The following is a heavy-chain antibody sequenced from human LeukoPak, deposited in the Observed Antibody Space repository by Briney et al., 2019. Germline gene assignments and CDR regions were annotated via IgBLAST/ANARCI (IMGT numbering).Heavy chain of an antibody. CDR3: AREWSGIAAAGTGGVWTWFDP. CDR1: GFTFSSYS. J-gene: IGHJ5*02. CDR2: ISSSSSYI. D-gene: IGHD6-13*01. Sequence: GGSLRLSCAASGFTFSSYSMNWVRPAPGKGLEWVSSISSSSSYIYYADSVKGRFTISRDNAKNSLYLQMNSLRAEDTAVYYCAREWSGIAAAGTGGVWTWFDPWGQGTLVTVSS. V-gene: IGHV3-21*01.